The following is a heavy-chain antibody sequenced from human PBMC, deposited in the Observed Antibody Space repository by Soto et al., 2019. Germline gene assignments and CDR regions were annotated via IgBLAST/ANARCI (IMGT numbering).Heavy chain of an antibody. V-gene: IGHV1-69*13. D-gene: IGHD5-18*01. CDR3: ARAAYSYGTAYLSYYYGMDV. CDR1: GGTFSTYA. J-gene: IGHJ6*02. Sequence: GASVKVSCKASGGTFSTYAISWVRQAPGQGLEWVGGIIPIFGTANYAQKFQGRVTITADESTSTAYMELSSLRSEDTAVYYCARAAYSYGTAYLSYYYGMDVRGQGTTVTVSS. CDR2: IIPIFGTA.